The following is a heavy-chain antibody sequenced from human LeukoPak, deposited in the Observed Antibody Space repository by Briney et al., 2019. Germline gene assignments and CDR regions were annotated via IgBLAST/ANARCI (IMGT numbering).Heavy chain of an antibody. CDR2: ISSRGSTI. Sequence: GGSLRLSCAASGFTFSSYEMNWVRQAPGKGLEWVSYISSRGSTIYYADSVKGRFTISRDNAKNSLYLQMNSLRAEDTAVYYCARSVRIAAAGTGDYWGQGTLVTVSS. D-gene: IGHD6-13*01. J-gene: IGHJ4*02. CDR1: GFTFSSYE. V-gene: IGHV3-48*03. CDR3: ARSVRIAAAGTGDY.